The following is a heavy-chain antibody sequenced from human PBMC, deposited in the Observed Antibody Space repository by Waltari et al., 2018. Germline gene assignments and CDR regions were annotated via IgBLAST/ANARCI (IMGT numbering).Heavy chain of an antibody. CDR2: IDQSGTT. D-gene: IGHD2-21*01. J-gene: IGHJ4*02. V-gene: IGHV4-34*02. CDR3: ARSIPRSDF. CDR1: GSSLSGYS. Sequence: QVQLQQWGAGLLKPSETLSLTRDVYGSSLSGYSWSWIRQPPGRGLEWIGEIDQSGTTNYNPSLKSRVTMSVDTSKSQFSLRLSSVTAADTAVYYCARSIPRSDFWGQGALVTVSS.